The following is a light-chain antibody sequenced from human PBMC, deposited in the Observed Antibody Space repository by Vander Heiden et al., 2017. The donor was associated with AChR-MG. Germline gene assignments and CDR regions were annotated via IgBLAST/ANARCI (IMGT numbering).Light chain of an antibody. CDR2: EVT. V-gene: IGLV2-8*01. CDR3: FSYAGSNSFV. J-gene: IGLJ1*01. Sequence: QSALTQPPSASGSPGQSVTISCTGTSSDVGGYNYVSWYQQYPGTAPKFMIYEVTKRPSGVPDRFSGSKSGNTASLTISGLQAEDEADYYCFSYAGSNSFVFGTGTKVTVL. CDR1: SSDVGGYNY.